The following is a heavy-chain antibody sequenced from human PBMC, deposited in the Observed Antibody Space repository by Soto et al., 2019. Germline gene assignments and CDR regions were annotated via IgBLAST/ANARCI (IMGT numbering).Heavy chain of an antibody. CDR2: ISYDGSNK. CDR1: GFTFSSYA. V-gene: IGHV3-30-3*01. J-gene: IGHJ5*02. CDR3: ARAYLKDIVVVPAAMGWFDP. Sequence: QVQLVESGGGVVQPGRSLRRSCAASGFTFSSYAMHWVRQAPGKGLEWVAVISYDGSNKYYADSVKGRFTISRDNSKNTQYLQMNSLRAEDTAVYYCARAYLKDIVVVPAAMGWFDPWGQGTLVTVSS. D-gene: IGHD2-2*01.